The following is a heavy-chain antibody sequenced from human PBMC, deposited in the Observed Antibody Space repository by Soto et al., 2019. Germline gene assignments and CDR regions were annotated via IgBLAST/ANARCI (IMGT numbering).Heavy chain of an antibody. Sequence: QLQLQESGPGLVKPSETLSLTCTVSGGSISSSSYYWGWIRQPPGKGLEWIGSIYYSGSTYYNPSLKSRVTIAVDTSKNQFSRKLSSVTAADTAVYYCASITIFGNRGDDYWGQGTLVTVSS. CDR1: GGSISSSSYY. CDR2: IYYSGST. D-gene: IGHD3-3*01. J-gene: IGHJ4*02. CDR3: ASITIFGNRGDDY. V-gene: IGHV4-39*01.